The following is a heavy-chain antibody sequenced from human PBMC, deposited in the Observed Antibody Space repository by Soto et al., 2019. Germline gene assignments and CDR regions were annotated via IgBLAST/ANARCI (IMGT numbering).Heavy chain of an antibody. J-gene: IGHJ4*02. Sequence: PGGSLRLSCAASGFTVSSNYMSWVRQAPGKGLEWVSVIYSGGSTYYADSVKGRFTISRDNSKNTLYLQMNSLRAEDTAVYYCARVQGLGLPYYFDYWGQGTLVTVSS. CDR3: ARVQGLGLPYYFDY. CDR2: IYSGGST. CDR1: GFTVSSNY. D-gene: IGHD5-12*01. V-gene: IGHV3-66*01.